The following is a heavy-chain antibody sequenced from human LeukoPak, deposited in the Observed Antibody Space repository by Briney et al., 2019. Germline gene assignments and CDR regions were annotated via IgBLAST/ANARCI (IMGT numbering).Heavy chain of an antibody. CDR2: SYPGECDT. D-gene: IGHD3-9*01. Sequence: GAATEISRKGAGCHFTSYWIGWGRQLHGKGLERVGISYPGECDTRYSQPFQGQVTITAANSISTAYLQWSSLKASDTAMYYCARLLVIMDNDAFDIWGQGTMVTVSS. J-gene: IGHJ3*02. CDR3: ARLLVIMDNDAFDI. V-gene: IGHV5-51*01. CDR1: GCHFTSYW.